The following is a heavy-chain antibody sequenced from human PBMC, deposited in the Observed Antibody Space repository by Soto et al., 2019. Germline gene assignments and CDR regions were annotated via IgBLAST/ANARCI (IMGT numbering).Heavy chain of an antibody. CDR2: TDSFDSHT. CDR1: GYSFGNYW. CDR3: AREGHSFGRNFYGVDV. D-gene: IGHD3-3*01. V-gene: IGHV5-10-1*03. J-gene: IGHJ6*02. Sequence: EVQLVQSGAVLKKPGESLKISCQASGYSFGNYWITWVRQMPGKGLEWMGRTDSFDSHTNYSPSFHGHVTVSVEKSIGTAYLQWTSLKASDTATYYCAREGHSFGRNFYGVDVWGQGTTVTVSS.